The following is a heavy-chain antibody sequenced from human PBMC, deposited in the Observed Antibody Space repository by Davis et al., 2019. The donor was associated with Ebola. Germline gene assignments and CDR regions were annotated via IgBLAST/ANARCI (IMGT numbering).Heavy chain of an antibody. J-gene: IGHJ4*02. V-gene: IGHV3-33*08. D-gene: IGHD2-15*01. CDR2: IWYDGSNK. CDR1: GFTFNNYA. Sequence: GESLKISCAASGFTFNNYAMNWVRQAPGKGLEWVAVIWYDGSNKYYADSVKGRFTISRDNSKNTLYLQMNSLRAEDTAVYYCARVDSGGSPDYWGQGTLVTVSS. CDR3: ARVDSGGSPDY.